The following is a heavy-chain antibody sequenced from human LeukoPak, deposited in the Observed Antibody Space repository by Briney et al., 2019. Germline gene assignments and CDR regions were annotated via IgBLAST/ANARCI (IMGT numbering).Heavy chain of an antibody. Sequence: GGSLRLSCAGSGFTFSSYYMNWVRQAPGKGLEWVSSITTSSSYIYYADSVKGRFTIARDNAKNSLYLQMNSLRAEDTAVYYCASGLTDYNAFDIWGQGTMVTVSS. V-gene: IGHV3-21*01. CDR3: ASGLTDYNAFDI. J-gene: IGHJ3*02. CDR1: GFTFSSYY. CDR2: ITTSSSYI. D-gene: IGHD3-16*01.